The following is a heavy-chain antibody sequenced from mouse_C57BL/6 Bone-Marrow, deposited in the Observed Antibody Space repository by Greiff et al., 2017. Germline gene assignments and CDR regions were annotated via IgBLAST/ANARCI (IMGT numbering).Heavy chain of an antibody. J-gene: IGHJ2*01. Sequence: DVMLVESGGGLVKPGGSLKLSCAASGFTFSSYAMSWVRQTPEKRLEWVSTISDGGSYTYYPDNVKGRFTISRDNAKNNLYLQMSHLKSEDTAMYYCAREGDWDGYWGQGTTLTVSS. D-gene: IGHD4-1*01. CDR1: GFTFSSYA. CDR3: AREGDWDGY. CDR2: ISDGGSYT. V-gene: IGHV5-4*01.